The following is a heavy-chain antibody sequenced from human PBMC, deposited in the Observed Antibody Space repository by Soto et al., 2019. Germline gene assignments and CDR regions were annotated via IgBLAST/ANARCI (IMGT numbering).Heavy chain of an antibody. V-gene: IGHV1-69*01. J-gene: IGHJ6*02. CDR3: ARSQGSSTSLEIYYYYYYGMDV. CDR1: GGTFNSYA. D-gene: IGHD2-2*01. CDR2: IIPISGTA. Sequence: QVQLVQSEAEVKKPGSSVKVSCKASGGTFNSYAISSVRQAPGQGLEWMGGIIPISGTANYAQKFQGRVTITADESTSTAYMELSSLRSEDTAVYYCARSQGSSTSLEIYYYYYYGMDVWGQGTTVTVSS.